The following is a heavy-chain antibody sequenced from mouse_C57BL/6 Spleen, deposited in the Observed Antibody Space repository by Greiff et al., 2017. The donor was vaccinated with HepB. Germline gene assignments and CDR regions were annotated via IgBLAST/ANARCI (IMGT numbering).Heavy chain of an antibody. J-gene: IGHJ4*01. CDR1: GYTFTSYW. Sequence: QVQLQQPGAELVMPGASVKLSCKASGYTFTSYWMHWVKQRPGQGLEWIGDIDPSDSYTNSNQKFKGKSTLTVDKSSSTAYMQLSSLTSEDSAVYYCARSPPADYYAMDYWGQGTSVTVSS. V-gene: IGHV1-69*01. CDR2: IDPSDSYT. CDR3: ARSPPADYYAMDY.